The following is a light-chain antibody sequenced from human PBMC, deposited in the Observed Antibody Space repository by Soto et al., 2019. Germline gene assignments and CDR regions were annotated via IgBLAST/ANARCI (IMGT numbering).Light chain of an antibody. CDR2: DAS. CDR1: QSVSSY. J-gene: IGKJ1*01. Sequence: IVLTQSPATLSLSPGERAALSCRASQSVSSYLAWYQQKPGQAPRLLIYDASNRATGITARFSGSGSGTDFTLTITSLEPEDFAVYYCQQRSNWPPTFGQGTKV. CDR3: QQRSNWPPT. V-gene: IGKV3-11*01.